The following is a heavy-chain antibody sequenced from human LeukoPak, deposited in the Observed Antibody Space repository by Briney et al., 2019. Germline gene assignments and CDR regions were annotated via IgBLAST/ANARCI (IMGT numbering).Heavy chain of an antibody. CDR1: GGSFSGYY. CDR3: ARGLLGGQPCPQHWFDP. Sequence: PSETLSLTCAVYGGSFSGYYWSWIRQPPGKGLEWIGEINHSGSTNYNPSLKSRVTISVDTSKNQFSLKLSSVTAADTAVYYCARGLLGGQPCPQHWFDPWGQGTLVTVSS. J-gene: IGHJ5*02. V-gene: IGHV4-34*01. D-gene: IGHD3-16*01. CDR2: INHSGST.